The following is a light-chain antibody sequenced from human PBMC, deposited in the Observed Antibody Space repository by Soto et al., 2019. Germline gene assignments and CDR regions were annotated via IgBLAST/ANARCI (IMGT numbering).Light chain of an antibody. Sequence: EIVLTQSPGTLSLSPGDRVTLSCRASQSVSTNYFSWYQQKPGQAPRLLIYATSSRAVGIPDRFSGSSSGTDLTLTISRLEPEDFAMYYCQQYGDYNSPRYSFGQGTRLEI. J-gene: IGKJ2*03. CDR2: ATS. CDR1: QSVSTNY. V-gene: IGKV3-20*01. CDR3: QQYGDYNSPRYS.